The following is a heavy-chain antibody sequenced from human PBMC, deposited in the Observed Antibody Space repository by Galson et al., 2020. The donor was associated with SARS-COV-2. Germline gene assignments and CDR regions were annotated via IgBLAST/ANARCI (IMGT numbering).Heavy chain of an antibody. CDR2: INEDGSEK. J-gene: IGHJ4*02. D-gene: IGHD2-15*01. CDR1: GFTFIGYW. Sequence: GKSLKISCEGPGFTFIGYWRSWVPQAPGKGLEWVASINEDGSEKYYVDSVTGRFTISRDSAKNSVDLQMTGLRADDTAVYYCGRGWYYPAYRGQGTLVTVSS. CDR3: GRGWYYPAY. V-gene: IGHV3-7*01.